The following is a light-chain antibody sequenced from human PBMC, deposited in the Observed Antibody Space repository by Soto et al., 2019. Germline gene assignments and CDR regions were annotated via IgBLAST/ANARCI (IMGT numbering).Light chain of an antibody. J-gene: IGKJ5*01. CDR2: GAS. CDR1: QSVSSSY. CDR3: QQYGSSPRT. Sequence: EIVLTHSPGTLSLSPWERATLSCSASQSVSSSYLAWYQQKPGQAPRLLIYGASSRATGIPDRFSGSGSGTDFTLTISRLEPEDFAVYYCQQYGSSPRTFGQGTHWRL. V-gene: IGKV3-20*01.